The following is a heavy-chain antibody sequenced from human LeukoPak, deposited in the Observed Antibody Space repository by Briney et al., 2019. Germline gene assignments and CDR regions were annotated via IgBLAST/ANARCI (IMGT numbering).Heavy chain of an antibody. Sequence: GGSLRLSCAASGFTFSSYGMHWVRQAPGKGLEWVAVISYDGSNKYYADSVKGRFTISRDNSKNTLYLQMNSLRAEDTAVYYCAKMDGDYWGQGTLVTVSS. CDR2: ISYDGSNK. J-gene: IGHJ4*02. D-gene: IGHD3/OR15-3a*01. CDR1: GFTFSSYG. V-gene: IGHV3-30*18. CDR3: AKMDGDY.